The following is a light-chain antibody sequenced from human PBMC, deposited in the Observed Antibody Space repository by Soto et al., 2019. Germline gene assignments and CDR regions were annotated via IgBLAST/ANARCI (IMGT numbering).Light chain of an antibody. CDR2: EVS. CDR3: SSHTSSSTVYV. Sequence: QPVLTQPASVSGSPGQSITISCTGTSSDVGAYKYVSWYQQHPGQAPKLMIYEVSNRPSGVSNRFSGSKSGNTASLTISGLQAEDEADYYCSSHTSSSTVYVFGTGTKLTVL. CDR1: SSDVGAYKY. J-gene: IGLJ1*01. V-gene: IGLV2-14*01.